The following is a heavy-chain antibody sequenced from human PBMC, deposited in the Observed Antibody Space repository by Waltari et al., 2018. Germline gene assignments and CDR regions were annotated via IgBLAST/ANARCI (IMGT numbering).Heavy chain of an antibody. Sequence: QVQLQQWGAGLLKPSETLSLTCTVYGGSFSGYYWSWIRQPPGKGLEWIGEVDHSVTPNYTPSLKSRVTISVDTSKNQFSLKLSSLTAADTAVYYCARHVAARPFYYWGQGTLVTVSS. D-gene: IGHD6-6*01. V-gene: IGHV4-34*01. J-gene: IGHJ4*02. CDR1: GGSFSGYY. CDR2: VDHSVTP. CDR3: ARHVAARPFYY.